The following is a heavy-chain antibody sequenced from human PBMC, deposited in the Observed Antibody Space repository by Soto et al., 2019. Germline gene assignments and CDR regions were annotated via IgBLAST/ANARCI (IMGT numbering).Heavy chain of an antibody. J-gene: IGHJ2*01. Sequence: EDQLVESGGGLVKVGGSLRLSCAASGFDFNKFGMNWVRQAPGKGLEWMSCISRGSTYIYFADSLKGRFTISRDDAKDSLYLPINNLRVAETAVYYCARVGGIIGTTANWYFDFWGRGTPVTVSS. CDR1: GFDFNKFG. CDR3: ARVGGIIGTTANWYFDF. V-gene: IGHV3-21*02. CDR2: ISRGSTYI. D-gene: IGHD1-7*01.